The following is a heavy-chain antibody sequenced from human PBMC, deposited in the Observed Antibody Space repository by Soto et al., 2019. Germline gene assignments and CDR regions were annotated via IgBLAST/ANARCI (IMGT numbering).Heavy chain of an antibody. CDR1: GFTFSSRA. Sequence: EVQLLESGGGWVQRGGSLRPSCPASGFTFSSRAMGWVRQLPGKGLEWVSAIVGSGGTTYYPDSVKGRFTISRDNSKNTLYLQMNSLRAEDTAAYYCAKYFFVHYGSGSYYNHWGQGTLVTVSS. D-gene: IGHD3-10*01. V-gene: IGHV3-23*01. CDR3: AKYFFVHYGSGSYYNH. J-gene: IGHJ5*02. CDR2: IVGSGGTT.